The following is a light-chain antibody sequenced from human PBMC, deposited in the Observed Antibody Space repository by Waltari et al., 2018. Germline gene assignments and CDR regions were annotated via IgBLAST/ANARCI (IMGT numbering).Light chain of an antibody. CDR3: CSYVQKDIWL. V-gene: IGLV2-23*02. J-gene: IGLJ3*02. CDR2: EVI. Sequence: QSALTQPASVSGAPGQSITISCREVTGIGGHSDFISWYQHHPGKVPKLLIYEVIKRPPDSSDRFTGSKSGNTASLSISGLQADDEADYYCCSYVQKDIWLFGRGTKVTVL. CDR1: TGIGGHSDF.